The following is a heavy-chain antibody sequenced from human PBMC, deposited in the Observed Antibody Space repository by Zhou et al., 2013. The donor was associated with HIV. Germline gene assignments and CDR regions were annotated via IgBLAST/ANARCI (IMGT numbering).Heavy chain of an antibody. D-gene: IGHD3-10*01. J-gene: IGHJ6*02. Sequence: QVQLVQSGAEVKKPGSSVKVSCKASGGTFSSYAISWVRQAPGQGLEWMGGIIPIFGTANYAQKFQGRVTITTDESTSTAYMELSSLRSEDTAVYYCARDLGYYGSGSYLNGMDVWGQGTTVTVSS. CDR1: GGTFSSYA. CDR3: ARDLGYYGSGSYLNGMDV. CDR2: IIPIFGTA. V-gene: IGHV1-69*01.